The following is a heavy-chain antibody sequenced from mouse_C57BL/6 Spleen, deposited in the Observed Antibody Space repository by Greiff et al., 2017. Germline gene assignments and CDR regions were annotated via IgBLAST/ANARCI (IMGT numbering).Heavy chain of an antibody. CDR1: GYTFTDYE. CDR3: TSLYDGYYVLDY. D-gene: IGHD2-3*01. J-gene: IGHJ2*01. Sequence: QVQLKESGAELVRPGASVTLSCKASGYTFTDYEMHWVKQTPVHGLEWIGAIDPETGGTAYNQKFKGKAILTADKSSSTAYMELRSLTSEDSAVYYCTSLYDGYYVLDYWGQGTTLTVSS. V-gene: IGHV1-15*01. CDR2: IDPETGGT.